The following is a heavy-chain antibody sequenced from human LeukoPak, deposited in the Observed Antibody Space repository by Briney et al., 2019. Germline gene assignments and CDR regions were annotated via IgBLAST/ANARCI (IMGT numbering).Heavy chain of an antibody. V-gene: IGHV1-3*01. CDR3: ARDSGSGNNDY. D-gene: IGHD1-26*01. CDR2: ISAGNGNT. Sequence: ASVTVSFKASGYTFTSYAIHWVRQAPGQRLEWMGWISAGNGNTKYSQNFQGRVTFISNTSATTAFMELSSLRSEDAAVYYCARDSGSGNNDYWGQGTLVTVSS. CDR1: GYTFTSYA. J-gene: IGHJ4*02.